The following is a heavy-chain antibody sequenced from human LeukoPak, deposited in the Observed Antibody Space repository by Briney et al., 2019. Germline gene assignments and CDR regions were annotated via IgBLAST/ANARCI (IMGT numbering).Heavy chain of an antibody. CDR3: ARALWFGATFDY. Sequence: SQTLSLTCTVSGGSISSGGYYWSWIRQPPGKGLEWIGYIYHSGSTYYNPSLKSRVTISVDRSKNQFSLKLSSVTAADTAVYYCARALWFGATFDYWGQGSLVTVSS. D-gene: IGHD3-10*01. V-gene: IGHV4-30-2*01. CDR1: GGSISSGGYY. J-gene: IGHJ4*02. CDR2: IYHSGST.